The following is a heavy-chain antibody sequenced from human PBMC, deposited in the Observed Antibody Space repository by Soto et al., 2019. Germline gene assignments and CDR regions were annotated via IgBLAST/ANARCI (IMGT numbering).Heavy chain of an antibody. CDR3: ASATTGKRFDY. D-gene: IGHD1-1*01. V-gene: IGHV1-46*01. CDR2: INPSGGST. CDR1: GYTFTSYY. J-gene: IGHJ4*02. Sequence: RASVKVSCKASGYTFTSYYMHWVRQAPGQGLEWMGIINPSGGSTSYAQKCQGRLTMTRDTSTSTVYMELSSLRSEDTAVYYCASATTGKRFDYWGQGTLVTVSS.